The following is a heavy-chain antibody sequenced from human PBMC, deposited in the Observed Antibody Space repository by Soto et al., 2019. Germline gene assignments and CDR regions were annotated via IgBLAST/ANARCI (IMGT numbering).Heavy chain of an antibody. V-gene: IGHV3-74*01. CDR3: ATLNSFGADY. Sequence: EVQLVESGGGLVQPGGSLRLSCAASGCTFSSYWMHWVRQAPGKGLVWVSYIVSDGSITKNADFVKGRFTISRDNAKNTVYLQMNSLRAQDTAVYYCATLNSFGADYWGQGTLVTVSS. CDR2: IVSDGSIT. J-gene: IGHJ4*02. CDR1: GCTFSSYW. D-gene: IGHD3-3*01.